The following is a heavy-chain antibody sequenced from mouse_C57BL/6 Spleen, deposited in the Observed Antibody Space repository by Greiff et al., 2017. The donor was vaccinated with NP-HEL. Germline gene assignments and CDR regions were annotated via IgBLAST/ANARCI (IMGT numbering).Heavy chain of an antibody. V-gene: IGHV1-64*01. Sequence: QVQLKQPGAELVKPGASVKLSCKASGYTFTSYWMHWVKQRPGQGLEWIGMIHPNSGSTNYNEKFKSKATLTVDKSSSTAYMQLSSLTSEDSAVYYCARLRDSSGYDYWGQGTTLTVSS. J-gene: IGHJ2*01. CDR1: GYTFTSYW. CDR3: ARLRDSSGYDY. CDR2: IHPNSGST. D-gene: IGHD3-2*02.